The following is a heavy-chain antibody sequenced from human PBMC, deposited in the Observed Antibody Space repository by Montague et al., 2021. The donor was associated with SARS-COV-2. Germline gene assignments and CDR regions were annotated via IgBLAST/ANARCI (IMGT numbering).Heavy chain of an antibody. V-gene: IGHV3-53*01. J-gene: IGHJ6*02. CDR2: VYCGDTA. Sequence: SLRLSCAASGFSVSSKYMTWVRQPPGKGLEWVSTVYCGDTAYYADSVQGRFTISRDKSNYTLYLQMNSLRAEDTAVYYCAARADYYYGMDVWGQGTSVTVSS. CDR1: GFSVSSKY. CDR3: AARADYYYGMDV.